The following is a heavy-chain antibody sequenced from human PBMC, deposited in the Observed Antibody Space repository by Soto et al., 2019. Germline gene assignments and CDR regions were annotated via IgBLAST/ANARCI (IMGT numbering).Heavy chain of an antibody. CDR3: ARVQAPRGGDD. J-gene: IGHJ4*01. CDR2: IVPVLGTT. Sequence: QVQLVQSGAEVKKPGSSVKVSCKASGDDFRNNAISWVRQVPGQGLEWMGTIVPVLGTTNYAQNFKGRGTFNTNDSPHTAYSELTGLRSDDTAVDYCARVQAPRGGDDWRQGTLITVSS. V-gene: IGHV1-69*18. CDR1: GDDFRNNA.